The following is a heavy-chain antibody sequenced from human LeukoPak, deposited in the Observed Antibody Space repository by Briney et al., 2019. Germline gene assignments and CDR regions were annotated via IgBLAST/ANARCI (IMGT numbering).Heavy chain of an antibody. Sequence: PSETLSLTCTVSGGSISSYYWSWIRQPPGKGLEWIGYIYYSGSTYYNPSLKSRVTISVDTSKNQFSLKLSSVTAADTAVYYCAGISEYYYDSSGYPNLDYWGQGTLVTVSS. J-gene: IGHJ4*02. CDR1: GGSISSYY. CDR2: IYYSGST. CDR3: AGISEYYYDSSGYPNLDY. D-gene: IGHD3-22*01. V-gene: IGHV4-59*06.